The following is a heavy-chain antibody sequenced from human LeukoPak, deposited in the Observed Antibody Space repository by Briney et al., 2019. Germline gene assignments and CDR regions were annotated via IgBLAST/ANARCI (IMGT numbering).Heavy chain of an antibody. J-gene: IGHJ4*02. Sequence: GESLKISCRGSGYTFTDYWIGWVRPMPGKGLEWMGIIYPGDSDTRYSLSFQGQVTISADKSISTAYVQWSSLKASYVAAYYSAIHGGRCAESGFSFDFWGRGTLVTVSS. D-gene: IGHD2-15*01. CDR3: AIHGGRCAESGFSFDF. CDR2: IYPGDSDT. V-gene: IGHV5-51*01. CDR1: GYTFTDYW.